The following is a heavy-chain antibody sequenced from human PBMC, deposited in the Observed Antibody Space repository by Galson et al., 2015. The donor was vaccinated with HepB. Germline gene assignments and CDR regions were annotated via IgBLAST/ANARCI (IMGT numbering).Heavy chain of an antibody. CDR3: ARLLDGSYSSRRPIDL. CDR1: GFTFSTYW. CDR2: IKQGGNDM. V-gene: IGHV3-7*01. D-gene: IGHD1-26*01. J-gene: IGHJ4*02. Sequence: SLRLSCAASGFTFSTYWMSWVRQAPGKGLEWVANIKQGGNDMQYVDSVKGRFTISRDNAKNSLSLQMDSLRAEDTAVYHCARLLDGSYSSRRPIDLWGQGTLVTVSS.